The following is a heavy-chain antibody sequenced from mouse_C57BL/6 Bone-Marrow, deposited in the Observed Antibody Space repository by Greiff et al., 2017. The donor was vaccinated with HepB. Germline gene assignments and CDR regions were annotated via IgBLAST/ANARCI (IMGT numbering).Heavy chain of an antibody. J-gene: IGHJ3*01. V-gene: IGHV1-15*01. CDR2: IDPETGGT. CDR3: TKLYDGYPFAY. D-gene: IGHD2-3*01. Sequence: VKLVESGAELVRPGASVTLSCKASGYTFTDYEMHWVKQTPVHGLEWIGAIDPETGGTAYNQKFKGKAILTADKSSSTAYMELRSLTSEDSAVYYCTKLYDGYPFAYWGQGTLVTVSA. CDR1: GYTFTDYE.